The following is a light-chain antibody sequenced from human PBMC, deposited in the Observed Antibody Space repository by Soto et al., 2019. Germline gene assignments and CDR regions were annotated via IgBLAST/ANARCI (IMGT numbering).Light chain of an antibody. V-gene: IGKV3-11*01. CDR2: DAS. CDR3: QQRSSWPRT. CDR1: QSISSY. Sequence: EIVLTQSPATLSLSPGERVTLSCRASQSISSYLAWYQQRPGQAPRLLIYDASNRATAIPARFSGSGSGTDFTLTISGLEPEDFATYYCQQRSSWPRTFGQGTKVEIK. J-gene: IGKJ2*01.